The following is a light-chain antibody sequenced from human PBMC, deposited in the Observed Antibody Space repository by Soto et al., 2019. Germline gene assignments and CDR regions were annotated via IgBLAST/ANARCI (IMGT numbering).Light chain of an antibody. CDR1: QVIDNH. CDR2: AAS. CDR3: QQYRSYPLT. Sequence: DIQMTQSPSSLSASVGDRVTITCRASQVIDNHLGWFQQKPGKAPKSLIYAASGLQSGVPSRFSGSASGTDFTLTISSLQPEDVAIYYCQQYRSYPLTFGGGTRVEIK. J-gene: IGKJ4*01. V-gene: IGKV1-16*01.